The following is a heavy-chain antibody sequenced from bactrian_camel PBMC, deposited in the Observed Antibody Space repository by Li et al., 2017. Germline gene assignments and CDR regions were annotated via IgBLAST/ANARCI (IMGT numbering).Heavy chain of an antibody. CDR3: AADLTGWGTYCSGGYCPFGY. D-gene: IGHD2*01. Sequence: HVQLVESGGGSVQAGGSLRLSCEASRFTMHLYSMSWIRQAPGKELEWVASIGRGFAGSPTYADSVKGRFTVSRDNARNTLYLQMNSLKTEDTAVYYCAADLTGWGTYCSGGYCPFGYWGQGTQVTVS. J-gene: IGHJ6*01. V-gene: IGHV3-2*01. CDR2: IGRGFAGSP. CDR1: RFTMHLYS.